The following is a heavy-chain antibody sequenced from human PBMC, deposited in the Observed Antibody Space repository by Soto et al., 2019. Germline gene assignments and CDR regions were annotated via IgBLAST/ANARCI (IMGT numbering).Heavy chain of an antibody. J-gene: IGHJ6*03. V-gene: IGHV3-21*01. Sequence: EVQLVESGGGLVKPGGSLRLSCAASGFTFSSYSMNWVRQAPGKGLEWVSSISSSSSYIYYADPVKGRFTISRDNAKNSQYLQMNSLRAEDTAVYYCARDTEEYYDFWSGRTYYYYYYMDVWGKGTTVTVSS. D-gene: IGHD3-3*01. CDR3: ARDTEEYYDFWSGRTYYYYYYMDV. CDR2: ISSSSSYI. CDR1: GFTFSSYS.